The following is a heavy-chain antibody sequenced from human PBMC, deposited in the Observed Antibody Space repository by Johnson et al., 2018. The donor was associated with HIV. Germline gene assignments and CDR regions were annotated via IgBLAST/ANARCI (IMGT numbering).Heavy chain of an antibody. V-gene: IGHV3-20*04. CDR2: VNWNGGST. CDR3: ARDPSSQDSRLTGDFGAFDI. Sequence: VHLVESGGGLVQRGGSLRLSCEGSGFSFHDYGMNWVRQVPGKGLEWVSGVNWNGGSTGYADSVKGRFSISRASVKNSLYLQMNSLRAEDTAFYYCARDPSSQDSRLTGDFGAFDIWGLGTMVIVSS. CDR1: GFSFHDYG. J-gene: IGHJ3*02. D-gene: IGHD7-27*01.